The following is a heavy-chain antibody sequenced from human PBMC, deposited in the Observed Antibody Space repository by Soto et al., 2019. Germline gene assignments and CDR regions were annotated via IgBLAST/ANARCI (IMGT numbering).Heavy chain of an antibody. D-gene: IGHD3-3*01. V-gene: IGHV1-24*01. CDR1: GYTLTELS. Sequence: ASVKVSCKVSGYTLTELSMHWVRQAPGKGLEWMGGFDPEDGETIYAQKFQGRVTMTEDTSTDTAYMELSSLRSEDTAVYYCATTRITIFGVVQTFDYWGQGTLVTVSS. J-gene: IGHJ4*02. CDR3: ATTRITIFGVVQTFDY. CDR2: FDPEDGET.